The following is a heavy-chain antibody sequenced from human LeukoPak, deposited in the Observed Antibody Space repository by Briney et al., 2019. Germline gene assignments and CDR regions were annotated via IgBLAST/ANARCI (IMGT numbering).Heavy chain of an antibody. J-gene: IGHJ4*02. CDR3: ARDYLGYCSGGSCVPDY. CDR2: ISYDGSNK. V-gene: IGHV3-30*04. CDR1: GFTFSSYA. Sequence: GSLRLSCAASGFTFSSYAMHWVRQAPGKGLEWVAVISYDGSNKYYADSVKGRFTISRDNSKNTLYLQMNSLRAEDTAVYYCARDYLGYCSGGSCVPDYWGQGTLVTVSS. D-gene: IGHD2-15*01.